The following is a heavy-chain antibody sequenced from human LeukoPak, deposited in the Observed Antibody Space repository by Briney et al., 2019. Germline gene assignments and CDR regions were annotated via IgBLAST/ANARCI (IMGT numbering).Heavy chain of an antibody. V-gene: IGHV4-39*07. D-gene: IGHD3-16*01. CDR2: INHSGST. CDR1: GGYITSSSYY. J-gene: IGHJ3*02. CDR3: AIGCAFDI. Sequence: SETLSLTCTVSGGYITSSSYYWDWIRQPPGRGLEWIGKINHSGSTSYNPSLKSRVTISVDTSKNQFSLKLRSVTAADTAVYYCAIGCAFDIWGQGTMVTVSS.